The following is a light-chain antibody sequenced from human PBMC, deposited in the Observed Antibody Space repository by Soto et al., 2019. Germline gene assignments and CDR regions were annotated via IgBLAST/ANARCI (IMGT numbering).Light chain of an antibody. J-gene: IGKJ1*01. CDR3: QQHGNSIPWT. CDR1: QSVTNNY. V-gene: IGKV3-20*01. Sequence: EVVLTQSPGTVSLSPGERATLSCRASQSVTNNYLAWYQQKAGQAPRLLIYAASSRATGIPVRFSGSGSGTDFNLSISRLEPEDFAVYYCQQHGNSIPWTFGQGTKVEIK. CDR2: AAS.